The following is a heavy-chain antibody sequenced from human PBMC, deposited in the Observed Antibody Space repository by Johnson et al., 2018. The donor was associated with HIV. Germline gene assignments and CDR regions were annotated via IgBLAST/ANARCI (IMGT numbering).Heavy chain of an antibody. D-gene: IGHD3-22*01. J-gene: IGHJ3*02. CDR1: GFTVSSNY. Sequence: VQLVESGGGVARPGGSLRLSCAASGFTVSSNYMSWVRQAPGKGLAWVSYISSSGSTIYYADSVKGRFTISRDNAKNSLYLQMNSLRAEDTAVYYCAILPEWELSPVGVSSGYQDAFDIWGQGTMVTVSS. CDR3: AILPEWELSPVGVSSGYQDAFDI. CDR2: ISSSGSTI. V-gene: IGHV3-11*04.